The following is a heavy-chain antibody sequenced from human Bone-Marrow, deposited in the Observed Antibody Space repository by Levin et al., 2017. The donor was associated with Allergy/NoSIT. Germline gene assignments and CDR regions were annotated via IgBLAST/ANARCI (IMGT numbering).Heavy chain of an antibody. CDR1: GYTFTSYG. Sequence: GESLKISCKASGYTFTSYGISWVRQAPGQGLEWMGWISAYNGNTNYAQKLQGRVTMTTDTSTSTAYMELRSLRSDDTAVYYCARGGLDVAGLDRRNNWFDPWGQGTLVTVSS. V-gene: IGHV1-18*01. CDR3: ARGGLDVAGLDRRNNWFDP. J-gene: IGHJ5*02. D-gene: IGHD6-19*01. CDR2: ISAYNGNT.